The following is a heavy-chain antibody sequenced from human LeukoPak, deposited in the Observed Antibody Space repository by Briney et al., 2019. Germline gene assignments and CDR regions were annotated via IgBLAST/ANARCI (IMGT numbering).Heavy chain of an antibody. CDR3: AKDKAYGDYYFDY. D-gene: IGHD4-17*01. CDR1: GFTFSSYG. V-gene: IGHV3-30*18. J-gene: IGHJ4*02. CDR2: ISYDGSNK. Sequence: GGSLRLSCAASGFTFSSYGMHWVRQAPGKGLEWVAVISYDGSNKYYADSVKGRFTISRDNSKNTLYLQVNSQRAEDTAVYYCAKDKAYGDYYFDYWGQGTLVTVSS.